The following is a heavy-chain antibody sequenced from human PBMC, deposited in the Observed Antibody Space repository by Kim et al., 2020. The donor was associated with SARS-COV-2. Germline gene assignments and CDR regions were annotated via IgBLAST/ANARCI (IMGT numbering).Heavy chain of an antibody. CDR2: IYYSGST. CDR3: ARLSPRLDCSSTSCYPVITTIYYYYGMDV. D-gene: IGHD2-2*01. CDR1: GGSISSSSYY. Sequence: SETLSLTCTVSGGSISSSSYYWGWIRQPPGKGLEWIGSIYYSGSTYYNPSLKSRVTISVDTSKNQFSLKLSSLTAADTAVYYCARLSPRLDCSSTSCYPVITTIYYYYGMDVWGQGTTVTVSS. V-gene: IGHV4-39*01. J-gene: IGHJ6*02.